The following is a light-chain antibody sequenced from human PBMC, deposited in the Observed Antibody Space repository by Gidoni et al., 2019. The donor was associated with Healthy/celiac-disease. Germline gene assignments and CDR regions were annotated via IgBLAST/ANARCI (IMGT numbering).Light chain of an antibody. CDR2: LGS. V-gene: IGKV2-28*01. J-gene: IGKJ1*01. Sequence: DIVMTQSPLSLPVTRGEPASISCRSSQSFLHSNGYNYLDWYLQKPGQSPQLLIYLGSNRASGVPDRISGSGSGTDFTLKISRVEAEDVGVYYCMQSLQTPKTFGQGTKVEIK. CDR1: QSFLHSNGYNY. CDR3: MQSLQTPKT.